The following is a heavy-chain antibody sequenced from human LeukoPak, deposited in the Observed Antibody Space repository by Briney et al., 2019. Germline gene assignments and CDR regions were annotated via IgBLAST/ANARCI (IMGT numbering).Heavy chain of an antibody. CDR1: GGSFSGYY. V-gene: IGHV4-34*01. CDR2: INHSGST. Sequence: PSETLSLTCAVYGGSFSGYYWSWIRQPPGKGLEWIGEINHSGSTNYNPSLKSRVTISVDTSKNQFSLKLSSVTAADTAVYYCARVVHPRFLEWLSQKYYFDYWGQGTLVTVSS. CDR3: ARVVHPRFLEWLSQKYYFDY. J-gene: IGHJ4*02. D-gene: IGHD3-3*01.